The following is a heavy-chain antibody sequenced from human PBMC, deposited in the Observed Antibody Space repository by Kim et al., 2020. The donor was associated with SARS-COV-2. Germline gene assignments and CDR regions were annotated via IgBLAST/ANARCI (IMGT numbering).Heavy chain of an antibody. Sequence: RFTTSRDNSKNTLYLQMNSLRAEDTAVYYCARDTCSSTRCYNYYYYGMDVWGQGTTVTVSS. V-gene: IGHV3-30*07. D-gene: IGHD2-2*02. J-gene: IGHJ6*02. CDR3: ARDTCSSTRCYNYYYYGMDV.